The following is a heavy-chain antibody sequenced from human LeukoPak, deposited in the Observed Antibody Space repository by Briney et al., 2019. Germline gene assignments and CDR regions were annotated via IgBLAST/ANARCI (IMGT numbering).Heavy chain of an antibody. V-gene: IGHV3-53*01. D-gene: IGHD4/OR15-4a*01. CDR3: ARRAGAYSHPYDY. J-gene: IGHJ4*02. CDR2: IHSDNT. CDR1: GFTFSSYR. Sequence: GGSLRLSCAASGFTFSSYRMNWVRQAPGKGLEWVSFIHSDNTHYSDSVKGRFTISRDNSKNTLYLQMNSLRAEDTAVYYCARRAGAYSHPYDYWGQGTLVTVSS.